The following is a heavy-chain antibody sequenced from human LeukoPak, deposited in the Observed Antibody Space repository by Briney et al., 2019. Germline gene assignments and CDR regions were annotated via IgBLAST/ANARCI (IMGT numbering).Heavy chain of an antibody. D-gene: IGHD5-24*01. CDR2: IYYSGGT. Sequence: SETLSLTCTVSGGSISSSSYYWGWIRQPPGTGLEWIGSIYYSGGTYYNPSLKSRVTISVDTSKNQFSLKLSSVTAADAAVYYCARGRWLQNYYYYYMDVWGKGTTVTVSS. V-gene: IGHV4-39*07. CDR3: ARGRWLQNYYYYYMDV. J-gene: IGHJ6*03. CDR1: GGSISSSSYY.